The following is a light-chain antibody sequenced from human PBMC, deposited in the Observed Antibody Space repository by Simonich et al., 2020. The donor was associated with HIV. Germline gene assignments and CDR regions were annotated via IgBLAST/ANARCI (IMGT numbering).Light chain of an antibody. J-gene: IGLJ3*02. CDR1: SSDVGSYNY. V-gene: IGLV2-14*01. Sequence: QSALTQPASVSGSPGQSITISCTGTSSDVGSYNYVSWYQQHPGKAPKLMIYDVNKRPSGLSNRFAASKSGNAASLTISGLQAEDEADYYCCSYTSNSTWVFGGGTKLTVL. CDR3: CSYTSNSTWV. CDR2: DVN.